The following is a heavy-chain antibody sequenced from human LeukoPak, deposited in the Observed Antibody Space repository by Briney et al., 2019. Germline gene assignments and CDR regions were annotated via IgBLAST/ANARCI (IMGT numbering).Heavy chain of an antibody. CDR1: SGSISSYY. CDR2: TYYTGST. Sequence: PSETLSLTCTISSGSISSYYWNWIRQSPGGGLEWIGCTYYTGSTNYNPSLKSRATISVDTSKNQYSLKLSSVTAADTAKYYCARENSFSSWQRKFFDYWGQGTLVTVSS. V-gene: IGHV4-59*01. J-gene: IGHJ4*02. D-gene: IGHD6-13*01. CDR3: ARENSFSSWQRKFFDY.